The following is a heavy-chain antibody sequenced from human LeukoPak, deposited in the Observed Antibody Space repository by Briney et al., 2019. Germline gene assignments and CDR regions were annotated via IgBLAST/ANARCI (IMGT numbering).Heavy chain of an antibody. CDR2: IGTSGGST. CDR1: GFTFNNYD. D-gene: IGHD3-16*01. Sequence: GGSLRLSCAASGFTFNNYDMSWVRQAPGKGLEWVSSIGTSGGSTYYADSVKGRFTISRDNSKSTLFLQMNSLRGDDTAVYYCARGSSQLAYWGQGTLVTVSS. J-gene: IGHJ4*02. CDR3: ARGSSQLAY. V-gene: IGHV3-23*01.